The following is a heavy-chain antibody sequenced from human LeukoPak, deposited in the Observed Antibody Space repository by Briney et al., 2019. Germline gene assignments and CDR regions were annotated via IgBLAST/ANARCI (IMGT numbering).Heavy chain of an antibody. D-gene: IGHD1-26*01. CDR3: AKAKLRENLHYFDS. Sequence: PGGSLRLSCAASGFPFNTYAMSWVRQAPGKGLEWVSSISGGGASSGGSTYYTDSVKGRFTISRDNSKNTLYLQMHSLRAEDTAVFFCAKAKLRENLHYFDSWGQGTLVTVSS. CDR2: ISGGGASSGGST. V-gene: IGHV3-23*01. CDR1: GFPFNTYA. J-gene: IGHJ4*02.